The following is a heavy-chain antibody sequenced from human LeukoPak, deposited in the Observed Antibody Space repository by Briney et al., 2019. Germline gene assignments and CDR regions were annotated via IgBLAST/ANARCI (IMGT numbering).Heavy chain of an antibody. J-gene: IGHJ4*02. V-gene: IGHV3-53*01. CDR2: IYSGGST. CDR3: ARGSSSSWYGIDY. D-gene: IGHD6-13*01. Sequence: GGSLRLSCAASGFTVSSNYMSWVRQAPGKGLEWVSVIYSGGSTYYADSVKGRFTISRDNSKNTLYLQMNSLRAEDTAVYYCARGSSSSWYGIDYWGQGTLVTVSS. CDR1: GFTVSSNY.